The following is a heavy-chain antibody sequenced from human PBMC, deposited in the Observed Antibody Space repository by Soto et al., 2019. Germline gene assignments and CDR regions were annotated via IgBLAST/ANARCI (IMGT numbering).Heavy chain of an antibody. Sequence: GGSLRLSCATSGFILSDCAMNWVRQAPGKGLEWVSYISSSSSTIYYADSVKGRFTISRDNAKNSLYLQMNSLRAEDTAVYYCARVPNRYGVYAFDIWGQGTMVTVSS. CDR2: ISSSSSTI. D-gene: IGHD4-17*01. CDR1: GFILSDCA. CDR3: ARVPNRYGVYAFDI. J-gene: IGHJ3*02. V-gene: IGHV3-48*04.